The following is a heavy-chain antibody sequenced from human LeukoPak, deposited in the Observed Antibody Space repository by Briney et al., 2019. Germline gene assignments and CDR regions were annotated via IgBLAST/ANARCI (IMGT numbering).Heavy chain of an antibody. D-gene: IGHD2-21*02. CDR1: GFTFTSSA. J-gene: IGHJ4*02. V-gene: IGHV1-58*01. CDR3: ARRQVTADY. CDR2: IVVGSGNT. Sequence: SVKVSCKASGFTFTSSALQWVRQARGQRLEWIGWIVVGSGNTNYAQKFQERVTITRDMSTSTAYMELSSLRAEDTALYYCARRQVTADYWGQGTLVTVSS.